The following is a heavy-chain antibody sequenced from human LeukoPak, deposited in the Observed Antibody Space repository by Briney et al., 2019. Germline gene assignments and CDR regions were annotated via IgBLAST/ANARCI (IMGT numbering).Heavy chain of an antibody. D-gene: IGHD4-17*01. CDR3: ARNNNDGDYLGVGFDY. J-gene: IGHJ4*02. V-gene: IGHV7-4-1*02. CDR1: GYTFSSYA. CDR2: INTNTGNP. Sequence: GASVKVSCKASGYTFSSYAMNWVRQAPGQGLEWMGWINTNTGNPTYAQGFTGRFVFSLDTSVSTAYLQISSLQAEDTAVYYCARNNNDGDYLGVGFDYWGQGTLVTVSS.